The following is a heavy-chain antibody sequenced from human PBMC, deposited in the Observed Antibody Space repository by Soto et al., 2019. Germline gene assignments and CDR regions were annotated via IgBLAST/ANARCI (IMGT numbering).Heavy chain of an antibody. CDR3: VRDQYGYSDVPNYYFGMDV. CDR1: GFTFSGYW. CDR2: INRDGSST. Sequence: GSLRLSCEAAGFTFSGYWMHWVRQGPGKGLLWVSRINRDGSSTKYADSVKGRFTISRDNAKNTLYLQMNRLRAEDTAIYYCVRDQYGYSDVPNYYFGMDVWGQGTTVTVSS. J-gene: IGHJ6*02. D-gene: IGHD4-4*01. V-gene: IGHV3-74*03.